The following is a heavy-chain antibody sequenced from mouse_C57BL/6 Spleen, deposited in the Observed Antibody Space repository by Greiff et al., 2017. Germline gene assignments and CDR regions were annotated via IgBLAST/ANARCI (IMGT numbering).Heavy chain of an antibody. Sequence: QVQLQQSGAELARPGASVKLSCKASGYTFTSYGISWVKQRTGQGLEWIGEIYPRSGNTYYNEKFKGKATLTADKSSSTAYMELRSLTSEDSAVYFCAREGNLFHPWFAYWGQGTLVTVSA. D-gene: IGHD1-1*01. CDR1: GYTFTSYG. J-gene: IGHJ3*01. CDR2: IYPRSGNT. CDR3: AREGNLFHPWFAY. V-gene: IGHV1-81*01.